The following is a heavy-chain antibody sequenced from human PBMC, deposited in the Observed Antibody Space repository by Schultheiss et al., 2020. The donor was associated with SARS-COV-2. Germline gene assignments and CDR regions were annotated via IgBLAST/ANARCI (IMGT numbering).Heavy chain of an antibody. V-gene: IGHV3-74*01. CDR1: GFTFSSYG. CDR3: ARNRIAAAGIRWFDP. CDR2: INSDGSST. J-gene: IGHJ5*02. D-gene: IGHD6-13*01. Sequence: GGSLRLSCAASGFTFSSYGMHWVRQAPGKGLVWVSRINSDGSSTSYADSVKGRFTISRDNSKNTLYLQMNSLKAEDTAVYYCARNRIAAAGIRWFDPWGQGTLVTVSS.